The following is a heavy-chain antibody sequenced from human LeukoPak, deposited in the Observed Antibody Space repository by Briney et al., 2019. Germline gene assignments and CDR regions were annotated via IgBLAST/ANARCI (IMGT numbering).Heavy chain of an antibody. V-gene: IGHV3-30*18. Sequence: PGGSLRLSCAASGFTFSSYGMHWVRQAPGKGLEWVAVISYDGSNKYYADSVKGRFTISRDNSKNTLYLQMNSLRAEDTAVYYCAKAGIVILDYWAQGTLVTVSS. CDR3: AKAGIVILDY. CDR1: GFTFSSYG. D-gene: IGHD1-26*01. CDR2: ISYDGSNK. J-gene: IGHJ4*02.